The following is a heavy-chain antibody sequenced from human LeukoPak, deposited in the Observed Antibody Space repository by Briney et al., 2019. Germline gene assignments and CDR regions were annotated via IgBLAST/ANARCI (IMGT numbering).Heavy chain of an antibody. J-gene: IGHJ4*02. CDR1: GYTFSAYY. Sequence: ASVKVSCKASGYTFSAYYIHWVRQAPGQGLEWVGWINPSSGGTNYAQKFQGRVTLTRDTSVSTAYMELSRLASDDTAVYYCARVYYYDSSGYYDYWGQGTLVTVSS. D-gene: IGHD3-22*01. CDR2: INPSSGGT. CDR3: ARVYYYDSSGYYDY. V-gene: IGHV1-2*02.